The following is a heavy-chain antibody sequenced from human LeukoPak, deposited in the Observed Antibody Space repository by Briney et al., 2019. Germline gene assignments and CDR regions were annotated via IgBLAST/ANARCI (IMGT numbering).Heavy chain of an antibody. J-gene: IGHJ4*02. D-gene: IGHD3-3*01. CDR1: GFTFSSYW. CDR3: ARQVIFGVVTNDY. V-gene: IGHV3-74*01. CDR2: INTDGSST. Sequence: PGGSLRLSCAASGFTFSSYWMHWVRQAPGKGLVWVTRINTDGSSTSYADSVKGRFTISRDNAKNTLYLQMNSLRAEDTAVYYCARQVIFGVVTNDYWGQGTLVTVSS.